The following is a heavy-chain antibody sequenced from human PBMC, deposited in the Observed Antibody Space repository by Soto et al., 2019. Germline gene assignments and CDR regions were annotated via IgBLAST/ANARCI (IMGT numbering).Heavy chain of an antibody. Sequence: QAQLVQSGTEVKKPGASVKVSCKASGYPFTGPYIYWVRQAPGQGLEWMGWINPSSGGTEFAEKFQGRVTVTRDTSIRTVVVELNSLTSDDTGVYFCARDFRTYSHGVDVWGQGTAVTVSS. V-gene: IGHV1-2*02. CDR2: INPSSGGT. J-gene: IGHJ6*02. CDR1: GYPFTGPY. CDR3: ARDFRTYSHGVDV. D-gene: IGHD4-4*01.